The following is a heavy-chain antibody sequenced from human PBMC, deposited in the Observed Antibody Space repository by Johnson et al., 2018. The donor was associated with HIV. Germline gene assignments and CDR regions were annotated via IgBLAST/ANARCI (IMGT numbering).Heavy chain of an antibody. CDR1: GFTFSSYA. J-gene: IGHJ3*02. D-gene: IGHD3-10*01. CDR2: ISYDGSNK. Sequence: VQLVESGGGVVQPGRSLRLSCAASGFTFSSYAMHWVRQAPGKGLEWVAVISYDGSNKYYADSVKGRFTISRDNSKNTLYLQMNSLRAEDTAVYYCARASLERGAFDIWGQGTMVTVSS. V-gene: IGHV3-30-3*01. CDR3: ARASLERGAFDI.